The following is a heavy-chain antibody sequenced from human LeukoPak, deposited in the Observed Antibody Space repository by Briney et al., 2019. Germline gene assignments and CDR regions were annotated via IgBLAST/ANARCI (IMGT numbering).Heavy chain of an antibody. J-gene: IGHJ6*02. CDR1: GYSFTSYW. V-gene: IGHV5-51*01. Sequence: GESLKISCKASGYSFTSYWIVWVRQMPGKGLEWMGFINPGNSDTRYSPSFQGQVTISADKSISTAYLQWSSLKASDTAMCYCARQLTMIRGYGMDVWGQGTTVTASS. CDR2: INPGNSDT. CDR3: ARQLTMIRGYGMDV. D-gene: IGHD3-10*01.